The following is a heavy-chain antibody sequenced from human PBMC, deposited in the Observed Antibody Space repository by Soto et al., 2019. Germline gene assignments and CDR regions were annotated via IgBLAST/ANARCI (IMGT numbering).Heavy chain of an antibody. CDR1: GYTFSSYD. V-gene: IGHV1-8*01. CDR2: MNPNSGNT. CDR3: ARARGRDAFDI. J-gene: IGHJ3*02. Sequence: QVQLVQSGAEVKKPGASVKVSCKASGYTFSSYDMNWVRQATGQGLEWMGWMNPNSGNTGYAQKLQGRVTMTANTSISTAYMGLSSLRSEDTAVYYCARARGRDAFDIWGQGTMVTVSP.